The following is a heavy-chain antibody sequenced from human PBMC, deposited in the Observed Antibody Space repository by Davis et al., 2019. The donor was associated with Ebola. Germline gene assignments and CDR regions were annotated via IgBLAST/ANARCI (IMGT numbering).Heavy chain of an antibody. CDR1: GASIIHDDHA. CDR2: IHHTGGT. Sequence: SETLSLTCTVSGASIIHDDHAWSWIRQPPGKGLEWIGYIHHTGGTYYNPSLKSRVTMSVDTSKNQFSLKLSSVTAADTALYYCARDVASWGQGTLVTVSS. D-gene: IGHD5-12*01. J-gene: IGHJ5*02. CDR3: ARDVAS. V-gene: IGHV4-61*08.